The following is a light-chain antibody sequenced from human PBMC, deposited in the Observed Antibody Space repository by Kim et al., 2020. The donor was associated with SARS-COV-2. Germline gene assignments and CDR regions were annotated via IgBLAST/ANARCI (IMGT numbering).Light chain of an antibody. CDR1: SSDVGGYNY. Sequence: QSVTISCTGTSSDVGGYNYVSWYQQHPGKAPKLMIDEVSKRPSGVPDRFSGSKSGNTASLTVSGLQAEDEADYYCSSYAGSPHVVFGGGTQLTVL. J-gene: IGLJ2*01. CDR2: EVS. CDR3: SSYAGSPHVV. V-gene: IGLV2-8*01.